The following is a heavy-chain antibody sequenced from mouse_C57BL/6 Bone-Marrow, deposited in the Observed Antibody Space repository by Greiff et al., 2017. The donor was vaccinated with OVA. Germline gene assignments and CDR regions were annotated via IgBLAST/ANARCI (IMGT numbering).Heavy chain of an antibody. CDR2: IDPSDSYT. CDR3: ARDYSNYYAMDY. Sequence: QVQLQQPGAELVRPGTSVKLSCKASGYTFTSYWMHWVKQRPGQGLEWIGVIDPSDSYTNYNQKFKGKATLTVDTSSSTAYMQLSILTSEDAAVYYCARDYSNYYAMDYWGQGTSVTVSS. CDR1: GYTFTSYW. V-gene: IGHV1-59*01. J-gene: IGHJ4*01. D-gene: IGHD2-5*01.